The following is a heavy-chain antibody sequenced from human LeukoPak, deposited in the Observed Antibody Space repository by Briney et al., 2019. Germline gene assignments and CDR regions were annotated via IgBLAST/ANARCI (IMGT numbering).Heavy chain of an antibody. CDR2: IYYSGST. J-gene: IGHJ4*02. V-gene: IGHV4-59*01. CDR3: ARQGGLGTPASGSLEAFDY. CDR1: GASISTYY. Sequence: SETLSLTCSVSGASISTYYWSWIRQPPGKGLEWIGYIYYSGSTHYNPSLKSRITMSVDTSNNQFSLKLSSVTAADTAVYYCARQGGLGTPASGSLEAFDYWGQGTLVTVSS. D-gene: IGHD4-23*01.